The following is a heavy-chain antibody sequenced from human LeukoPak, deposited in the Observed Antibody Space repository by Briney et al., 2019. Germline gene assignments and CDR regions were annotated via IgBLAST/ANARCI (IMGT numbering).Heavy chain of an antibody. CDR2: INSDGSST. Sequence: GGSLRLSCAASGFTFSSYWMHWVRQAPGKGLVWVSRINSDGSSTSYADSVKGRFTISRDNAKNTLYLQMNSLRAEDTAVYYCARVGGGSPYAFDIWGQGTMVTVSS. J-gene: IGHJ3*02. D-gene: IGHD1-26*01. CDR3: ARVGGGSPYAFDI. V-gene: IGHV3-74*01. CDR1: GFTFSSYW.